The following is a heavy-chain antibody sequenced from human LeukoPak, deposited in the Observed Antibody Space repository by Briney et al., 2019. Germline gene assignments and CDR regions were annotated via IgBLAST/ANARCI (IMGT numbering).Heavy chain of an antibody. CDR2: VYNSEST. CDR1: GGSISSYY. V-gene: IGHV4-59*01. J-gene: IGHJ3*02. Sequence: SETLSLTCSVSGGSISSYYWSWIRQPPGKGLEWIGYVYNSESTSYNPSLKSRITISVDTSNNQFSLKLRSVTAADTAVYYCARDQTSYDAFDIWGRGAMVTVSS. CDR3: ARDQTSYDAFDI.